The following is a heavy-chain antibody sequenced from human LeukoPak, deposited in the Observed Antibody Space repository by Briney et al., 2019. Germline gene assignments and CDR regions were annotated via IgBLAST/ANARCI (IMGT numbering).Heavy chain of an antibody. CDR1: GYTFTSYG. D-gene: IGHD3-9*01. Sequence: ASVKVSCKASGYTFTSYGISWVRQAPGQGLEWMGWISAYNGNTNYAQKLQGRVTMTTDTSTSTAYMELSSLRSEDTAVYYCARGDLLRYFDWFDYWGQGTLVTVSS. CDR2: ISAYNGNT. CDR3: ARGDLLRYFDWFDY. J-gene: IGHJ4*02. V-gene: IGHV1-18*01.